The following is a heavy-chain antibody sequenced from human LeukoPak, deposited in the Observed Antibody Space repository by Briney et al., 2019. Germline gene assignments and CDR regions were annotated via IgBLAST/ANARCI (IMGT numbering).Heavy chain of an antibody. CDR1: GGSISSSSYY. Sequence: SETLSLTCTVSGGSISSSSYYWGWIRQPPGKGLEWIGSIYYSGSTYYNPSLKSRVTISVDTSKNQFSLKLSSVTAADTAVYYCARQGGSYRREDYWGQGTLVTVSS. V-gene: IGHV4-39*01. J-gene: IGHJ4*02. CDR2: IYYSGST. D-gene: IGHD1-26*01. CDR3: ARQGGSYRREDY.